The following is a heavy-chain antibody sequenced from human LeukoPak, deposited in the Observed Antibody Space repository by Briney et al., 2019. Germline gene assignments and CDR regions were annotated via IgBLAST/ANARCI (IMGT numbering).Heavy chain of an antibody. V-gene: IGHV3-30*02. J-gene: IGHJ5*02. CDR3: AKELDSGYGEEYNWFDP. Sequence: GGSLRLSCAASGFIFSSYGMHWVRQAPDKGLEWVAFIRYDGSRKYYADSVKGRFTISRDNSKNTLYLQMNSLRAEDTAVYYCAKELDSGYGEEYNWFDPWGQGTLVTVSS. D-gene: IGHD5-12*01. CDR1: GFIFSSYG. CDR2: IRYDGSRK.